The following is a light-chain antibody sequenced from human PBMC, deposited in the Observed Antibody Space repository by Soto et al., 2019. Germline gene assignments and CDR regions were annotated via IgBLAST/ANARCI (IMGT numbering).Light chain of an antibody. J-gene: IGKJ4*01. CDR3: QQYNNWPLT. Sequence: EIVMTQSPATLSVSPGERATLSCRASQSVSSNLAWYHQKPGQAPRLLIYGASTRATGIPARFSGSGSGTGFTLTISSLQSEDFALYYCQQYNNWPLTFGGGTKVDI. CDR2: GAS. CDR1: QSVSSN. V-gene: IGKV3-15*01.